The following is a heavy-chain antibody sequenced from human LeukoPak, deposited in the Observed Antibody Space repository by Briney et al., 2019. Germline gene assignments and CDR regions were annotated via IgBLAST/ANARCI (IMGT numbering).Heavy chain of an antibody. D-gene: IGHD6-13*01. CDR3: ARDPSLREFRPGPQSIAAAHALCY. V-gene: IGHV1-46*01. CDR1: GYTFTSYY. CDR2: INPSGGST. J-gene: IGHJ4*02. Sequence: ASVKVSCKASGYTFTSYYMHWVRQAPGQGLEWMGIINPSGGSTGYAQKFQGRVTMTRDTSTSIVYMELSSLRSEDTAVYYCARDPSLREFRPGPQSIAAAHALCYWGQGTLVTVSS.